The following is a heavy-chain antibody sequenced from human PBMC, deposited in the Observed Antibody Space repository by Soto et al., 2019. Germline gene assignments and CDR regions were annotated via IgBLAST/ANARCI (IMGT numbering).Heavy chain of an antibody. CDR2: IYYSGST. CDR3: ARDVMVRGVIYYYYGMDV. D-gene: IGHD3-10*01. CDR1: GGSISSGGYY. V-gene: IGHV4-31*03. Sequence: QVQLQESGPGLVKPSQTLSLTCTVSGGSISSGGYYWSWIRQHPGKGLEWIGYIYYSGSTYYNPSLKSRVNISVDTSKNQCSLKLSSVTAADTAVYYCARDVMVRGVIYYYYGMDVWGQGTTVTVSS. J-gene: IGHJ6*02.